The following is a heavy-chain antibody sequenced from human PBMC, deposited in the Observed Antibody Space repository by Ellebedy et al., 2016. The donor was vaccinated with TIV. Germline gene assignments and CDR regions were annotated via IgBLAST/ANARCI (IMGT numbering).Heavy chain of an antibody. CDR2: ISVNTGIT. CDR3: ATSATFMAGGRGDY. D-gene: IGHD2/OR15-2a*01. V-gene: IGHV1-18*01. CDR1: GYSFTSHC. J-gene: IGHJ4*02. Sequence: AASVTVSCKASGYSFTSHCISWWRQAPRQGPEWMGAISVNTGITDYAQKLQDRFTMTTDKSTNTAYMALRSLRSDDTGMYYCATSATFMAGGRGDYWGQGTQVTVSS.